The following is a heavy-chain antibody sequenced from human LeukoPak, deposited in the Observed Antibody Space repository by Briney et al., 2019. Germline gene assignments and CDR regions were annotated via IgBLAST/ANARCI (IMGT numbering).Heavy chain of an antibody. CDR2: IYYSGST. Sequence: SETLSLTCTVSGGSISSYYWSWIRQPPGKGLEWIGYIYYSGSTNYNPSLKSRVTISVDTSKNQFSLKLSSVTAADTAVYYCARDQDVVVAGTNYYYGMDVWGQGTTVTVSS. CDR1: GGSISSYY. V-gene: IGHV4-59*01. CDR3: ARDQDVVVAGTNYYYGMDV. D-gene: IGHD2-15*01. J-gene: IGHJ6*02.